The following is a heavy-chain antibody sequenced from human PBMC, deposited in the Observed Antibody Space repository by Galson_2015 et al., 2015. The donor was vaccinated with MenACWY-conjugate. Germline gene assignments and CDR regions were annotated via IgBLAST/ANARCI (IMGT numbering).Heavy chain of an antibody. CDR1: GYTFINYG. CDR2: ISPNKGNT. CDR3: ARVAVAVADSINWFDP. J-gene: IGHJ5*02. D-gene: IGHD6-19*01. V-gene: IGHV1-18*01. Sequence: SVKVSCKASGYTFINYGVTWVRQAPGQGLEWMGWISPNKGNTKYARKVQGRVTMTTDTSTSTAYMELRSLRSDDTAVYYCARVAVAVADSINWFDPWGQGTLVTVSS.